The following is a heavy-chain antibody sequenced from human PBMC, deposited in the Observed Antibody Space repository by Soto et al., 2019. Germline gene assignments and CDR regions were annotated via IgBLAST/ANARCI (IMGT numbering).Heavy chain of an antibody. Sequence: QVQLVESGGGVVQPGRSLRLSCAASGFTFSSYGMRWVRQAPGKGLEWVAVIWYDGSNKYYADSVKGRFTISRDNSKNTLYLQMNSLRAEDTAVYYCARGGDYYGMDVWGQGTTVTVSS. CDR3: ARGGDYYGMDV. V-gene: IGHV3-33*01. D-gene: IGHD5-12*01. CDR2: IWYDGSNK. CDR1: GFTFSSYG. J-gene: IGHJ6*02.